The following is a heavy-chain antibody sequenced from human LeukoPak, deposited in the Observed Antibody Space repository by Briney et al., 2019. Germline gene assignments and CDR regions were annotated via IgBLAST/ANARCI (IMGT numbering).Heavy chain of an antibody. J-gene: IGHJ6*03. CDR3: AREGRRYCSSTSCYTAYYYYMDV. V-gene: IGHV3-7*01. CDR2: IKQDGSEK. Sequence: GGSLRLSCAASGFSFNIYAMSWVRQAPGKGLEWVANIKQDGSEKYYVDSMKGRFTISRDNAKNSLYLQMNSLRAEDTAVYYCAREGRRYCSSTSCYTAYYYYMDVWGKGTTVTVSS. CDR1: GFSFNIYA. D-gene: IGHD2-2*02.